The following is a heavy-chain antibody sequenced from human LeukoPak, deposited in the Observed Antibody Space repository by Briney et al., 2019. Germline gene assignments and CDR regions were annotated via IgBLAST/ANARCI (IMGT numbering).Heavy chain of an antibody. V-gene: IGHV3-66*01. CDR1: GFTVSSNY. D-gene: IGHD6-19*01. J-gene: IGHJ4*02. CDR3: AGDGTGSGWSLDY. Sequence: GGSLRLSCAASGFTVSSNYTTWVRQAPGKGLEWVSIIYSGSNTYYADSVKGRFTISRDNSKNTLYLQMNSLRAEDTAVYYCAGDGTGSGWSLDYWGQGTLVTVSS. CDR2: IYSGSNT.